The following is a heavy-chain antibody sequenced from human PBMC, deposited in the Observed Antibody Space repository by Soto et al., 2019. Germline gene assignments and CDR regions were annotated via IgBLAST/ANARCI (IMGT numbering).Heavy chain of an antibody. CDR1: GVTVSSNY. CDR3: ARHGYNYGGGYFDY. Sequence: EVQLVESGGGLVQPGGSLRLSCAASGVTVSSNYMSWVRQAPGKGLEWVSVIYSGGSTYYADCVKGRFTISRDNSKNTLYLQMNSLRAEDTAVYYCARHGYNYGGGYFDYWGQATLVTVSS. D-gene: IGHD5-18*01. V-gene: IGHV3-66*04. CDR2: IYSGGST. J-gene: IGHJ4*02.